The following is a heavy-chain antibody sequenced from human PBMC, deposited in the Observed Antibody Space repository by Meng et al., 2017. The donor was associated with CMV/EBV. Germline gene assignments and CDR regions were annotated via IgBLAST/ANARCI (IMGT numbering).Heavy chain of an antibody. J-gene: IGHJ4*02. Sequence: ASVKVPCKASGYTFTSYGISWVRQAPGQGLEWMGWISAYNGNTNYAQKLQGRVTMTTDTSTSTAYMELRSLRSDDTAVYYCARDLGTYDFWSGYLPNFDYWGQGTLVTVSS. CDR3: ARDLGTYDFWSGYLPNFDY. D-gene: IGHD3-3*01. CDR1: GYTFTSYG. CDR2: ISAYNGNT. V-gene: IGHV1-18*01.